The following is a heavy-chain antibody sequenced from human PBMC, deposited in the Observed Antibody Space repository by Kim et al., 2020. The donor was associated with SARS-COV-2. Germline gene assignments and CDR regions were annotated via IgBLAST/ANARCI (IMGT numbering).Heavy chain of an antibody. J-gene: IGHJ4*02. Sequence: SVKGRFTISRDNSKNTLYLQMNSLRAEDTAVYYCANEGNPYSSSSGRLSYWGQGTLVTVSS. D-gene: IGHD6-6*01. V-gene: IGHV3-33*06. CDR3: ANEGNPYSSSSGRLSY.